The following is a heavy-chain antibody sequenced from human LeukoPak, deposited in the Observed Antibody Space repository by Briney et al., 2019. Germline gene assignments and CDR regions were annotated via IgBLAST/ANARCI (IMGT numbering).Heavy chain of an antibody. D-gene: IGHD3-9*01. CDR2: IYTSGST. CDR3: ARDSHYDILTGYFHFDY. Sequence: SETMSLTCTVSGGSISSYYWSWIRQPAGKGLEWIGRIYTSGSTNYNPSLKSRVTMSVDTSKNQFSLKLSSVTAADTAVYYCARDSHYDILTGYFHFDYWGQGTLVTVSS. J-gene: IGHJ4*02. CDR1: GGSISSYY. V-gene: IGHV4-4*07.